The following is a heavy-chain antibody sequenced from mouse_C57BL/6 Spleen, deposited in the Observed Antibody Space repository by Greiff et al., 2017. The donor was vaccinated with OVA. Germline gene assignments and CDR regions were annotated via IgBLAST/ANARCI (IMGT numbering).Heavy chain of an antibody. V-gene: IGHV1-50*01. CDR1: GYTFTSYW. J-gene: IGHJ1*03. CDR2: LDPSDSYT. CDR3: ARREGSWYFDV. Sequence: VQLHQPGAELVKPGASVKLSCKASGYTFTSYWMQWVKQRPGQGLEWIGELDPSDSYTNYNQKFKGKATLTVDTSSSTAYMQLRSLTSEDSAVYNCARREGSWYFDVWGTGTTVTVSS.